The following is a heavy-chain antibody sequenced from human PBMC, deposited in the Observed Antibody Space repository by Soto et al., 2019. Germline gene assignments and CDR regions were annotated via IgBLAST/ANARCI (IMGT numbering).Heavy chain of an antibody. CDR2: IIPILGIA. V-gene: IGHV1-69*02. Sequence: QVQLVQSGAEVKKPGSSVKVSCKASGGTFSSYTISWVRQAPGQGLEWMGRIIPILGIANYAQKFQGRVTITADKSTSTAYMELSSLRSEDTAVYYCARHRGYFNWHDDYWGQGTLVSVSS. CDR3: ARHRGYFNWHDDY. D-gene: IGHD1-1*01. CDR1: GGTFSSYT. J-gene: IGHJ4*02.